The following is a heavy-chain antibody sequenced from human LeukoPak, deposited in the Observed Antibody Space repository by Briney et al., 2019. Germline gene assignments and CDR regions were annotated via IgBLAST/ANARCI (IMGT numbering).Heavy chain of an antibody. CDR2: IYTSGTT. D-gene: IGHD5-12*01. CDR3: AGEAGGGYARAFDI. V-gene: IGHV4-4*07. J-gene: IGHJ3*02. CDR1: GGSISSYS. Sequence: PSETLSLTCIVSGGSISSYSWTWIRQSAGEGLEWIGRIYTSGTTNYEPSLKSRVTMSVDTSKNQFSLKLSSVTAADTAVYYCAGEAGGGYARAFDIWGQGTMVTVSS.